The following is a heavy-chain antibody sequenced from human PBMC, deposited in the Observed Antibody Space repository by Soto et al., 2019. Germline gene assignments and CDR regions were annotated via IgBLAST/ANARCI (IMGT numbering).Heavy chain of an antibody. CDR1: GYSFIDYW. CDR3: ARQDIVVVPAAHYYYYGMDV. Sequence: GESLKISCKGSGYSFIDYWIGWVRQVPGKGLEWMGVIYPGDSDTRYSPSFQGHVTISADKSISTAYLQWSTLKASDSAKYYCARQDIVVVPAAHYYYYGMDVWGQGTTVTVS. CDR2: IYPGDSDT. V-gene: IGHV5-51*01. J-gene: IGHJ6*02. D-gene: IGHD2-2*01.